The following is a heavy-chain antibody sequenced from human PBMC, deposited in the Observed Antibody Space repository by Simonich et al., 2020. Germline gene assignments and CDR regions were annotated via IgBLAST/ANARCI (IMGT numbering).Heavy chain of an antibody. D-gene: IGHD2-8*01. CDR1: GYTFTGYY. CDR2: INTNMGGT. CDR3: ARELMNAFDI. J-gene: IGHJ3*02. V-gene: IGHV1-2*02. Sequence: VQLLQSGAEVKKPGASVKVSCKASGYTFTGYYMHWVRQAPGQGLEWMGWINTNMGGTNYAQKFQGRVTMTRDTSISTAYMELSRLRSDDTAVYYCARELMNAFDIWGQGTMVTVSS.